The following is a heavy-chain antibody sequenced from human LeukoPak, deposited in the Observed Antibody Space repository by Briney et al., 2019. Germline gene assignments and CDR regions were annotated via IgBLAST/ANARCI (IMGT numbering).Heavy chain of an antibody. CDR3: ARSDDVKQLVN. CDR1: GFTFSSYS. J-gene: IGHJ4*02. V-gene: IGHV3-48*01. D-gene: IGHD6-6*01. Sequence: GGSLRLSCAASGFTFSSYSMNWVRQAPGKGLEWVSYISSSSSTIYYADSVKGRFTISRDNAKNSLYLQMNSLRAEDTAVYYCARSDDVKQLVNWGQGTLVTVSS. CDR2: ISSSSSTI.